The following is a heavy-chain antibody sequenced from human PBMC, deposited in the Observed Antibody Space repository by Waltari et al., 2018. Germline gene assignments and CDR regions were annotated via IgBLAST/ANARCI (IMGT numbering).Heavy chain of an antibody. Sequence: QVQLQESGPSLLKPSETLSPICTVSGGSISGFYWRWVRQPPGKGLDWTGSIYYTGSTNFSPSLKSRVTMSVGTSKNQFSLKLSSVTAADTAFYYCARGGGGDWEWFDPWGQGTLVTVSS. D-gene: IGHD2-21*02. CDR1: GGSISGFY. CDR3: ARGGGGDWEWFDP. J-gene: IGHJ5*02. CDR2: IYYTGST. V-gene: IGHV4-59*01.